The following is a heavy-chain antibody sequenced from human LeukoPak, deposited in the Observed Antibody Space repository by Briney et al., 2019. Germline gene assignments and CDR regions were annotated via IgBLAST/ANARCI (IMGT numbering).Heavy chain of an antibody. Sequence: SETLSLTCGVYGGSFSGYDWSWVRQPPGKGVEGIGEINEGGDTNYNPSLKSRGTMSVDTSKNDFSLEVRSMTAADTAVYYCARGLGWKVATMGLFFMDVWGEGNTVTVSS. V-gene: IGHV4-34*01. CDR3: ARGLGWKVATMGLFFMDV. J-gene: IGHJ6*01. CDR1: GGSFSGYD. D-gene: IGHD5-24*01. CDR2: INEGGDT.